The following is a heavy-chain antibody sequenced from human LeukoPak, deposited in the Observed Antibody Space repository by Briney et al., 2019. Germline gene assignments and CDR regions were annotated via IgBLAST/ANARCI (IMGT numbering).Heavy chain of an antibody. CDR1: GLTLSSYA. CDR3: ARDLASSGWWTNAFDL. D-gene: IGHD6-19*01. V-gene: IGHV3-30-3*01. J-gene: IGHJ3*01. Sequence: PGGSLRLSCEASGLTLSSYAMDWVRQAPGKGLEWVALISYDGTEKYFSDSVNGRFTISRDNSKNTLHLQMSSLRGADTAAYFCARDLASSGWWTNAFDLWGQGTMVTVSS. CDR2: ISYDGTEK.